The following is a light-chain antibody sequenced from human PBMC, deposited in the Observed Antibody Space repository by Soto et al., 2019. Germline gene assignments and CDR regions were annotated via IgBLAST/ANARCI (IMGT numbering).Light chain of an antibody. V-gene: IGLV2-14*01. CDR3: SSYTYSSTPYV. CDR2: DVS. J-gene: IGLJ1*01. Sequence: QSALTQPASVSGSPGQSITISCTGTSSDIGDFVSWYQQHPGKAPKLMIYDVSGRPSGVSNRFSGSKSGNTASLTISGLQAEDEADYYCSSYTYSSTPYVFGTGTKVTVL. CDR1: SSDIGDF.